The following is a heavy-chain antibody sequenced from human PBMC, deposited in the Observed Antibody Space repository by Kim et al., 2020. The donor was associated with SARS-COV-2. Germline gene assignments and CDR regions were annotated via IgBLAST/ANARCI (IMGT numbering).Heavy chain of an antibody. V-gene: IGHV1-8*01. Sequence: ASVKVSCKASGYTFTSYDINWVRQATGQGLEWMGWMNPNSGNTGYAQKFQGRVTMTRNTSISTAYMELSSMRSEDTAVYYCARGGFWPATTIVVVPAAISGSGMDVWGQGTTVTVSS. CDR1: GYTFTSYD. D-gene: IGHD2-2*01. CDR2: MNPNSGNT. CDR3: ARGGFWPATTIVVVPAAISGSGMDV. J-gene: IGHJ6*02.